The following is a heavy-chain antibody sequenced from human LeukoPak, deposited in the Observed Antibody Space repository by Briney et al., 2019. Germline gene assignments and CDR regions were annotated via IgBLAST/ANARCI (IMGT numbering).Heavy chain of an antibody. J-gene: IGHJ4*02. V-gene: IGHV4-61*05. Sequence: SETLSLTCTVSGGSISSSSYYWGWIRQPPGKGLEWIGYIYYSGSTNYNPSLKSRVTISVDTSRNQFSLTLSFVTTADTAVYFCARAPPPTYCGGDCYSSYFDNWGQGILVTVSS. D-gene: IGHD2-21*02. CDR1: GGSISSSSYY. CDR2: IYYSGST. CDR3: ARAPPPTYCGGDCYSSYFDN.